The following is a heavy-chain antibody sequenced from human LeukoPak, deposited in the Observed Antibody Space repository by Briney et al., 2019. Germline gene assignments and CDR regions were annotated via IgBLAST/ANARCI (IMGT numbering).Heavy chain of an antibody. CDR3: ARDLYSSSWYWFDP. J-gene: IGHJ5*02. V-gene: IGHV3-74*01. CDR1: GFTFSSYW. Sequence: GGSLRLSCAASGFTFSSYWMHWVRQAPGKGLVWVSRIKGDGSRTTYADSVKGRFTISRDNAKNSLYLQMNSLRAEDTAVYYCARDLYSSSWYWFDPWGQGTLVTVSS. CDR2: IKGDGSRT. D-gene: IGHD6-13*01.